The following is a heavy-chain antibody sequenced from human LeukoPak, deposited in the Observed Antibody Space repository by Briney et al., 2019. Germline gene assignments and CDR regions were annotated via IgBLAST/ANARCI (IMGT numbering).Heavy chain of an antibody. CDR1: GFTFSSYA. V-gene: IGHV3-30-3*01. CDR3: ARDTAHDY. Sequence: HAGGSLRLSCAASGFTFSSYAMHWVRQAPGKGLEWVAVISYDGSNKYYADSVKGRFTISRENSKNTLYLQMNSLRAEDTVVYYCARDTAHDYWGQGPLVTVSS. D-gene: IGHD5-18*01. J-gene: IGHJ4*02. CDR2: ISYDGSNK.